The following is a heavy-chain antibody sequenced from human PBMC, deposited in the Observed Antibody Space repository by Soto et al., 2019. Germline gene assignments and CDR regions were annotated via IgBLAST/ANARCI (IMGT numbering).Heavy chain of an antibody. CDR3: ARNRYCSGGSCRNWLDP. CDR2: INPNSGGT. J-gene: IGHJ5*02. D-gene: IGHD2-15*01. Sequence: ASVKVSCKASGYTFTSYGISWVRQAPGQGLEWMGWINPNSGGTNYAQKFQGRVTMTRDTSISTAYMELSRLRSDDTAVYYCARNRYCSGGSCRNWLDPWGQGTLVTV. V-gene: IGHV1-2*02. CDR1: GYTFTSYG.